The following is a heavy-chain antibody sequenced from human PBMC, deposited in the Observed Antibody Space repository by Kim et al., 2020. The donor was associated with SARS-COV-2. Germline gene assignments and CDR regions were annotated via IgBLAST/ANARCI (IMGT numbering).Heavy chain of an antibody. J-gene: IGHJ6*02. D-gene: IGHD4-4*01. CDR3: ARDDDSNPPYYYYGMDV. Sequence: VKGRFTISRDNAKNSLYLQMNSLRAEDTAGYYCARDDDSNPPYYYYGMDVWGQGTTVTVSS. V-gene: IGHV3-48*03.